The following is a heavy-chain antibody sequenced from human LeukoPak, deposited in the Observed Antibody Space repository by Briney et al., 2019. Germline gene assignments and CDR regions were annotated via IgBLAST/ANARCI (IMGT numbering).Heavy chain of an antibody. J-gene: IGHJ4*02. CDR3: ARGGSRFMVRGVTIDY. Sequence: PSETLSLTCAVYGGSFSGYYWSWIRQPPGKGLEWIGEINHSGSTNYNPSLKSRVTISVDTSKNQFSLKLSSATAADTAVYYCARGGSRFMVRGVTIDYWGQGTLVTVSS. V-gene: IGHV4-34*01. D-gene: IGHD3-10*01. CDR1: GGSFSGYY. CDR2: INHSGST.